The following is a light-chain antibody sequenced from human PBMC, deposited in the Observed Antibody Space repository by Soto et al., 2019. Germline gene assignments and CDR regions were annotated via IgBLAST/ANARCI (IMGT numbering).Light chain of an antibody. CDR1: QSISSY. J-gene: IGKJ1*01. CDR2: AAS. CDR3: QQSYSTLLT. Sequence: DIQMTQSPSSLSASVGDRVTITCRASQSISSYLNWFQQKPGKAPKVLIYAASSLQSGVPPRFSGSGSGTDLTLTINSLQPEDFATYYCQQSYSTLLTFGQGTKVDIK. V-gene: IGKV1-39*01.